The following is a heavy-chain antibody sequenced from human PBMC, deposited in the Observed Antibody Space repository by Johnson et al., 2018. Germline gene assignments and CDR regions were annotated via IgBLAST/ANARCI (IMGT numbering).Heavy chain of an antibody. CDR1: EFTFSTYG. J-gene: IGHJ3*02. Sequence: QVQLLESGGGVVQPGRSLRLSCAASEFTFSTYGMHWVRQAPGKGLEWVAVISYDGNNKDYANSVKGRFTISRDNSKNTIYLQMNSLRAEDTAVYYCAKTLSSGWYFSAFDIWGQGTMVTVSS. CDR3: AKTLSSGWYFSAFDI. D-gene: IGHD6-19*01. V-gene: IGHV3-30*18. CDR2: ISYDGNNK.